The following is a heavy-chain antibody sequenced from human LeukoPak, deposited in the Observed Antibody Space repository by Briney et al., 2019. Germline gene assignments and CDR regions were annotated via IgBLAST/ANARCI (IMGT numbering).Heavy chain of an antibody. CDR2: ISTDARTI. Sequence: PGGSLRLSCAASGFIFSGNWMHWVRQAPGKGLVWVSHISTDARTITYADFVKGRFTISRDNAKNTLYLQMNSLRAEDTAVYYCAKAYEVTYYYYYYYMDVWGKGTTVTVSS. D-gene: IGHD2-21*02. V-gene: IGHV3-74*01. J-gene: IGHJ6*03. CDR1: GFIFSGNW. CDR3: AKAYEVTYYYYYYYMDV.